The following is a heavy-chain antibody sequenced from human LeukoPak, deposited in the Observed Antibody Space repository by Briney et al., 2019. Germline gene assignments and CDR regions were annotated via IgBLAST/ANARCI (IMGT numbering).Heavy chain of an antibody. V-gene: IGHV3-23*01. Sequence: GGSLRLSCAASGFIFSTYAMSWVRQAPGKGLEWVSAISGSGDVTYYADSVKGRFTISRDNSKKTLYLQMNSLRAEDTATYYCARDRVVGVTKFDYWGQGTLVTVSS. J-gene: IGHJ4*02. D-gene: IGHD1-26*01. CDR3: ARDRVVGVTKFDY. CDR1: GFIFSTYA. CDR2: ISGSGDVT.